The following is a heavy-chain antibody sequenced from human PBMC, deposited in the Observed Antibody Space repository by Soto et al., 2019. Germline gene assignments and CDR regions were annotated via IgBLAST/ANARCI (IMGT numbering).Heavy chain of an antibody. CDR3: TRDWCSGGSCYSGENYYYYGMDV. CDR2: IRSKAYGGTT. D-gene: IGHD2-15*01. CDR1: GFTFGDYA. V-gene: IGHV3-49*03. Sequence: GGSLRLSCTASGFTFGDYAMSWFRQAPGKGLEWVGFIRSKAYGGTTEYAASVKGRFTISGEVSKRIAYLQMNSLKTEDTAVYYCTRDWCSGGSCYSGENYYYYGMDVWGQGTTVTVSS. J-gene: IGHJ6*02.